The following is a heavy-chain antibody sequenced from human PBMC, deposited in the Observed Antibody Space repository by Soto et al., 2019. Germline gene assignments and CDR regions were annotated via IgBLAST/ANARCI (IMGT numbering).Heavy chain of an antibody. CDR1: GGTFSSYA. Sequence: SVKVSCKASGGTFSSYAISWVRQAPGQGLEWMGGIIPIFGTANYAQKFQGRVTITADESTSTAYMELSSLRSEDTAVYYCARGNHSPAYYDTSGYPLSLFDYWGQGTLVTVSS. J-gene: IGHJ4*02. CDR2: IIPIFGTA. D-gene: IGHD3-22*01. CDR3: ARGNHSPAYYDTSGYPLSLFDY. V-gene: IGHV1-69*13.